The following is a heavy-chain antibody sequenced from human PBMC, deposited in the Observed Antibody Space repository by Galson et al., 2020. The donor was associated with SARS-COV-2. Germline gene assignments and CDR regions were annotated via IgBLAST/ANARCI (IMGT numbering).Heavy chain of an antibody. Sequence: SETLSLTCAVSGTSISSGSYSCNWLRPPPGKRLEWIGYIPHRGATYYNPSLKRRVTISGDRSKNQFSLRLSSVTAADTAVYYCARLHYGEYAPEAFDIWGPGTRVTVAS. CDR2: IPHRGAT. J-gene: IGHJ3*02. V-gene: IGHV4-30-2*01. CDR1: GTSISSGSYS. CDR3: ARLHYGEYAPEAFDI. D-gene: IGHD4-17*01.